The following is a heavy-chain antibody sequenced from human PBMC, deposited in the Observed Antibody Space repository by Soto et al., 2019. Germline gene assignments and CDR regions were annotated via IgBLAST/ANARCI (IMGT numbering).Heavy chain of an antibody. Sequence: EVQLVESGGGLVKPGGSLRLSCAASGFTFSSYSMNWVRQAPGKGLEWVSSISSSSSYIYYADSVKGRFTISRDNAKNXXYXQXXSLRAEDTAVYYGARDPYCSSTSLTCGPERNWFDPWGQGTLVTVSS. D-gene: IGHD2-2*01. CDR2: ISSSSSYI. J-gene: IGHJ5*02. CDR1: GFTFSSYS. V-gene: IGHV3-21*01. CDR3: ARDPYCSSTSLTCGPERNWFDP.